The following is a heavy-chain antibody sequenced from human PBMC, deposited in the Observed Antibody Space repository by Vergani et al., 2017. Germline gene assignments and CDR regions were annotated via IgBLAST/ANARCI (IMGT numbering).Heavy chain of an antibody. D-gene: IGHD3-16*01. V-gene: IGHV3-53*04. Sequence: EVQLVESGGGLVQPGGSLRLSCAASGFTVSSNYMSWVRQAPGKGLEWVSVIYSGGSTYYADSVKVRFTISRHNSKNTLYLQMNSLRAEDTAVYYCAGGTNPGHLSAFDIWGQGTMVTVSS. J-gene: IGHJ3*02. CDR2: IYSGGST. CDR3: AGGTNPGHLSAFDI. CDR1: GFTVSSNY.